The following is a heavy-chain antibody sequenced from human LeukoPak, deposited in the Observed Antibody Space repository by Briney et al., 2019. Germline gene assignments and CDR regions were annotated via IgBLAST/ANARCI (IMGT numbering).Heavy chain of an antibody. J-gene: IGHJ3*02. Sequence: SKTLSLTCTVSGGSISSYYWSWIRQPAGKGLEWIGRIYTSGSTNYNPSLKSRVTMSVDTSKNQFSLKLSSVTAADTAVYYCASMLSVVVVAATTPGAFDIWGQGTMVTVSS. CDR1: GGSISSYY. V-gene: IGHV4-4*07. CDR2: IYTSGST. D-gene: IGHD2-15*01. CDR3: ASMLSVVVVAATTPGAFDI.